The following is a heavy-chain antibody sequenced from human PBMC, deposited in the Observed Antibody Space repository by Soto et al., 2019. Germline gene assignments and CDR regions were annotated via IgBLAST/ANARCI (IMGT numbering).Heavy chain of an antibody. CDR1: GFGFSFYW. CDR3: ARDLSDGFDY. D-gene: IGHD3-9*01. J-gene: IGHJ4*02. V-gene: IGHV3-7*04. CDR2: IKQDGSEK. Sequence: GGSLRLSCAASGFGFSFYWMSWVRQAPGKGLEWVANIKQDGSEKYYVDSVKGRFTISRDNAKNSLYLQMNSLRAEDTAIYYCARDLSDGFDYWGQGTLVTVSS.